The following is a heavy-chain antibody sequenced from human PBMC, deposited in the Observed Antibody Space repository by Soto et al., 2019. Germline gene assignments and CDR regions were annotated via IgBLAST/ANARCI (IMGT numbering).Heavy chain of an antibody. D-gene: IGHD2-21*02. CDR3: ARAVGLAYCGGDCYSGFDY. CDR1: GSTFSSFA. J-gene: IGHJ4*02. Sequence: EASVKVSCKASGSTFSSFAIGWVRQEHGQGLEWMGGIIPIFGTANYAQKFQGRVTITADESTSTAYMELSSLRSEDTAVYYCARAVGLAYCGGDCYSGFDYWGQGTLVTVSS. CDR2: IIPIFGTA. V-gene: IGHV1-69*13.